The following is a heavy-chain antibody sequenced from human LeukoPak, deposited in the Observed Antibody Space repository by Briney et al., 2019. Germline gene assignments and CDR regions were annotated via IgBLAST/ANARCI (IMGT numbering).Heavy chain of an antibody. CDR1: GVTITNAY. J-gene: IGHJ3*02. D-gene: IGHD2-2*01. CDR3: TTDREDRIYCSSTSCYDAFDI. CDR2: IKSKSDGGTT. Sequence: GGSLRLSCAASGVTITNAYLSWARQAPGKGLEWVGRIKSKSDGGTTDYAAPVKGRFTISRDESKNTLYLQMNSLKTEDTAVYYCTTDREDRIYCSSTSCYDAFDIWGQGTMVTVSS. V-gene: IGHV3-15*01.